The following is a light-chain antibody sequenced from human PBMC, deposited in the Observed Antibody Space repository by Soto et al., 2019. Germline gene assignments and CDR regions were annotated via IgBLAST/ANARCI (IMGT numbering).Light chain of an antibody. CDR2: DAS. V-gene: IGKV3-20*01. J-gene: IGKJ4*01. CDR1: QSVSSSY. Sequence: EIVLTQSPGTLSLSPGERATLSCRASQSVSSSYLAWYQQKPGQAPRLLIYDASSRATGIPDRFSGGGSGTDFTLTISRLEPEDFAVYYCQQFSSYPLTFGRGTKVDNK. CDR3: QQFSSYPLT.